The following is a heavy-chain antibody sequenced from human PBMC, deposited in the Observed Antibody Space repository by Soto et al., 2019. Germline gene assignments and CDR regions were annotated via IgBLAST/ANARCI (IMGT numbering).Heavy chain of an antibody. V-gene: IGHV3-23*01. CDR1: GFTFSSYA. Sequence: GGSLRLSCAASGFTFSSYAMSWVRQAPGKGLEWVSAISGSGGSTYYADSVKGRFTISRDNSKNTLYLQMNSLRAEDTAVYYCAKDVEDCSGGRCLYNWFDPWGQGTMVTVSS. D-gene: IGHD2-15*01. CDR2: ISGSGGST. CDR3: AKDVEDCSGGRCLYNWFDP. J-gene: IGHJ5*02.